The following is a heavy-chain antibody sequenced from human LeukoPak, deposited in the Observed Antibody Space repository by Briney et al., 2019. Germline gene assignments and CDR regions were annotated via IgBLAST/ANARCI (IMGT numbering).Heavy chain of an antibody. CDR3: ARRRSSTSDAVDI. J-gene: IGHJ3*02. Sequence: GESLKISCKGSGYIFTHYWIGWVRQMPGKGLEWMGIIDTRYSPSFQGQVLISADKSISTAYLHWGSLKASDTATYFCARRRSSTSDAVDIWGQGTMVTVS. CDR1: GYIFTHYW. V-gene: IGHV5-51*01. CDR2: IDT.